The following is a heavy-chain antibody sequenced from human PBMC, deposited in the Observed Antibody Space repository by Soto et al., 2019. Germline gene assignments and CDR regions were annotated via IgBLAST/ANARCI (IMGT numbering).Heavy chain of an antibody. V-gene: IGHV3-23*01. J-gene: IGHJ4*02. CDR2: ISGSGGST. Sequence: EVQLLESGGGVVQPGGSLRLSWAASGFTFSSYAMRWVRQAPGKGLEWVSAISGSGGSTYYADSVKGRFIISRDNSKNTLYLQMNSLRAEDTAVYYCARRGSGSCYDYWGQGTLVTVSS. D-gene: IGHD1-26*01. CDR3: ARRGSGSCYDY. CDR1: GFTFSSYA.